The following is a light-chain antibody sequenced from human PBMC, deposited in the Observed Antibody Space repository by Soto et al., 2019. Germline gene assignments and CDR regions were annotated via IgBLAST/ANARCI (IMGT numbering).Light chain of an antibody. J-gene: IGKJ1*01. V-gene: IGKV3-20*01. CDR2: GAS. Sequence: EIVLTQSPGTLSLSPGERATLSCRASQSVTSNYLAWHKQKPGQAPRLLIFGASSRVTGIPDRFSGSGSGTDVTLTISRLEPEDFAVYYCQQYGSSPWTFGQGTKVEIK. CDR1: QSVTSNY. CDR3: QQYGSSPWT.